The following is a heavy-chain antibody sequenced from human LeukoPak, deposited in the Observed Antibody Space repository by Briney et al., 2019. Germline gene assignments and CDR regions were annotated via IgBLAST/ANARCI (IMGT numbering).Heavy chain of an antibody. CDR1: GFTFSSYS. V-gene: IGHV3-21*01. CDR3: ARDLRYDSSGYYYLAFDY. J-gene: IGHJ4*02. CDR2: ISSSSSYI. Sequence: GGSLRLSCAASGFTFSSYSMNWVRQAPGKGLEWVSSISSSSSYIYYADSVKGRFTISRVNAKNSLYLQMSSLRAEDTAVYYCARDLRYDSSGYYYLAFDYWGQGTLVTVSS. D-gene: IGHD3-22*01.